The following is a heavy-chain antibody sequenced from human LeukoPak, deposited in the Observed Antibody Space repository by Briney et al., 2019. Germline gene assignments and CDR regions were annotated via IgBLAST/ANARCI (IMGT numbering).Heavy chain of an antibody. J-gene: IGHJ4*02. D-gene: IGHD2-15*01. CDR3: ARDPYGSGYYFDY. Sequence: GGSLRLSCAASGFTFSSYCMNWVRQAPGKGLEWVSSISSSSSYIYYADSVKGRFTISRDNAKNSLYLQMNSLRAEDTAVYYCARDPYGSGYYFDYWGQGTLVTVSS. V-gene: IGHV3-21*01. CDR2: ISSSSSYI. CDR1: GFTFSSYC.